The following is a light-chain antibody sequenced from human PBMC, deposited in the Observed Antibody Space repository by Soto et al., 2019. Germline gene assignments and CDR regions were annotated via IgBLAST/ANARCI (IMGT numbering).Light chain of an antibody. V-gene: IGKV3-15*01. CDR2: ATS. CDR1: HRVSSY. Sequence: IVMTQSPATLSVSPGGRAPLSCSASHRVSSYLDWYQQKPGQAPRLLSYATSTRATGIPARFSGSGSGTDFTLTISSLQPEDFAVYYCQQDYNLPWTFGQGTKVDI. CDR3: QQDYNLPWT. J-gene: IGKJ1*01.